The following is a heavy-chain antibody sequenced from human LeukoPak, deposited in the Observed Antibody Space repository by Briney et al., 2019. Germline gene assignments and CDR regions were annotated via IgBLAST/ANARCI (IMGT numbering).Heavy chain of an antibody. J-gene: IGHJ4*02. V-gene: IGHV1-2*02. Sequence: PGASLTVSCKASGYTFTDYYIHWVRQAPGQGLEWMGWINTNSGDTNYAQRFQGKITMTRDTSTTTTYMELSSLTSDDTALYYCSRLAGCGGDCYSEGDYWGQGTLVIVSS. CDR2: INTNSGDT. CDR1: GYTFTDYY. CDR3: SRLAGCGGDCYSEGDY. D-gene: IGHD2-21*02.